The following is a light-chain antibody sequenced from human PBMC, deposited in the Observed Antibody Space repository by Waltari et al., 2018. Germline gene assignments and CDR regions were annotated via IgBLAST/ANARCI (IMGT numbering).Light chain of an antibody. CDR2: DDI. V-gene: IGLV1-40*01. CDR3: QSFDSRLSVHYV. CDR1: SSNIGAGYH. Sequence: QSVLTQPPSVSGVPGQRVTISCTGSSSNIGAGYHVHWYQHLPGTAPKLLIYDDISRPSVVPDRFSGAQSGTSASLTITGLQPEDEADYYCQSFDSRLSVHYVVGTGTRVTVL. J-gene: IGLJ1*01.